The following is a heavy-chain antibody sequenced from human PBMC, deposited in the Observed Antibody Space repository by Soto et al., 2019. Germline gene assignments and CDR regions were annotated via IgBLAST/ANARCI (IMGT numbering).Heavy chain of an antibody. V-gene: IGHV3-30*18. D-gene: IGHD3-10*01. J-gene: IGHJ4*02. CDR3: AQDRHGSGSYYFFAY. Sequence: QVQLVESGGGVVPPGRSLRLSCAAYGFTFSSYGMHWVRQAPGTGLEWVAVITYDGSNKYYEDSVKGRFTISRDNSKNMLYLQKNILRADNTHVSDCAQDRHGSGSYYFFAYWGPGT. CDR2: ITYDGSNK. CDR1: GFTFSSYG.